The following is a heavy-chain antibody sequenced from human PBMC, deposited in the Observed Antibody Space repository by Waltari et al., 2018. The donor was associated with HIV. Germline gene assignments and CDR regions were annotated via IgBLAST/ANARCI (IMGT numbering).Heavy chain of an antibody. J-gene: IGHJ5*01. CDR1: GGAIVSHT. Sequence: QVQLVQSGAEVKKPGSSVKVSCKASGGAIVSHTFKWVRQAPGQGLEWMGRAIPMFGTANYARKFQGRVTITADKSTTTAYMELNGLRIDDTAVYYCASARETMGVDFDSWGQGTLVTVS. V-gene: IGHV1-69*08. CDR2: AIPMFGTA. D-gene: IGHD3-10*01. CDR3: ASARETMGVDFDS.